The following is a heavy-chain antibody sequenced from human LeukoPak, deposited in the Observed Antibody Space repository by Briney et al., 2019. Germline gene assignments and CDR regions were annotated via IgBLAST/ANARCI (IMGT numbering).Heavy chain of an antibody. D-gene: IGHD3-22*01. CDR1: RGSTSTYY. CDR2: IYYSGSA. J-gene: IGHJ4*02. Sequence: SETLSLTCTVSRGSTSTYYWSWIRQPPGKGLEWIGYIYYSGSANYNPSLKSRVTISVDTSKNQFSLRLSSVTAADTAVYYCARVTGYMIEDYFDYWGQGTLVTVSS. V-gene: IGHV4-59*01. CDR3: ARVTGYMIEDYFDY.